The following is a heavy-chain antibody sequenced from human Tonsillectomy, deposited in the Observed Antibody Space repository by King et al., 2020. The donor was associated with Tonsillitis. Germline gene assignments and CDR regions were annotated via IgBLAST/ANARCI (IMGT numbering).Heavy chain of an antibody. CDR2: IKQDGSEK. D-gene: IGHD1-26*01. Sequence: QLVQSGGGLVQPGGSLRLSCAASGFTFSSYWMSWVRQAPGKGLEWVANIKQDGSEKYYVDSVKGRFTISRDNAKNSLFVQMNSMRAEETAVYYCAGDQDHWDLTYYHYQYMDVWGKGTMVTVSS. CDR3: AGDQDHWDLTYYHYQYMDV. V-gene: IGHV3-7*03. J-gene: IGHJ6*03. CDR1: GFTFSSYW.